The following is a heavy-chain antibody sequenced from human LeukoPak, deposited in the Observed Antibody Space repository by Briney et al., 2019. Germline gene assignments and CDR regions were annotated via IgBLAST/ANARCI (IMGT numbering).Heavy chain of an antibody. J-gene: IGHJ5*02. CDR2: INPNSGGT. V-gene: IGHV1-2*02. CDR1: GYTFTGYY. Sequence: ASVTVSCKASGYTFTGYYMHWVRQAPGQGLEWMGWINPNSGGTNYAQKFQGRVTMTRDASISTAYMELSRLRSDDTAVYYCARAKGVNTRAWFDPWGQGTLVTVSS. D-gene: IGHD1/OR15-1a*01. CDR3: ARAKGVNTRAWFDP.